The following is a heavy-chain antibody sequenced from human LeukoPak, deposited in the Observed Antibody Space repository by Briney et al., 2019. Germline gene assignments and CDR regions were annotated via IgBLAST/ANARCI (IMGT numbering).Heavy chain of an antibody. D-gene: IGHD3-9*01. V-gene: IGHV4-59*04. J-gene: IGHJ4*02. Sequence: SETLSLTCTVSGGSISNYFWSWIRQPPGKGLECIGYIYYSGSTYYNPSLKSRVTISVDTSKNQFSLKLSSVTAADTAVYYCARRGLRYFDYWGQGTLVTVSS. CDR2: IYYSGST. CDR3: ARRGLRYFDY. CDR1: GGSISNYF.